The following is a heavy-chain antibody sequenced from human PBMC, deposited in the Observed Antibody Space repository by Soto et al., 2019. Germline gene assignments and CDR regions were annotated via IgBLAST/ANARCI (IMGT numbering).Heavy chain of an antibody. J-gene: IGHJ5*02. CDR3: ALRSRNSGNCDGGCFDP. D-gene: IGHD3-10*01. Sequence: QITLKESGPTLVEPTQTLTLTCTFSGFSLTTYGVGVGWVRQPPGKALEWLAFVYWDDDNRYSPSLKSRLTSSKDTSKTQVVLTMTNMDHVDTATYYCALRSRNSGNCDGGCFDPWGQGILVTVSS. CDR2: VYWDDDN. V-gene: IGHV2-5*02. CDR1: GFSLTTYGVG.